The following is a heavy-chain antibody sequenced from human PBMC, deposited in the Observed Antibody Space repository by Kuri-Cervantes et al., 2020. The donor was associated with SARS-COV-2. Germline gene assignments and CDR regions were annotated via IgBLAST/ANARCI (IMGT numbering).Heavy chain of an antibody. D-gene: IGHD5-12*01. Sequence: GESLKISCAASGFTFSNYAINWVRQGPGKGLEWVSEISGNGDTTFYADSVKGRFTVSRDNPKNTLYLQMNSLRAEDTAVYYCARSSGQIFYYYGMDVWGQGTTVTVSS. CDR3: ARSSGQIFYYYGMDV. CDR1: GFTFSNYA. J-gene: IGHJ6*02. CDR2: ISGNGDTT. V-gene: IGHV3-23*01.